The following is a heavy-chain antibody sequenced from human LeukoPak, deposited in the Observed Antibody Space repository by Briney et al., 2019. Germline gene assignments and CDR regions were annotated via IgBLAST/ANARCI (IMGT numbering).Heavy chain of an antibody. Sequence: GASVKVSCKASGYTFTGYYMHWVRQAPGQGLEWMGWINPNSGGTNYAQKFQGRVTMTRDTSISTAYMELSSLRSEDTAVYYCASGYYDSSGYYPLFDYWGQGTLVTVSS. CDR2: INPNSGGT. CDR3: ASGYYDSSGYYPLFDY. D-gene: IGHD3-22*01. V-gene: IGHV1-2*02. CDR1: GYTFTGYY. J-gene: IGHJ4*02.